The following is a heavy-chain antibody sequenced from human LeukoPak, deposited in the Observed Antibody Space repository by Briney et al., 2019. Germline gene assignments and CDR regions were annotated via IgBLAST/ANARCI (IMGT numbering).Heavy chain of an antibody. J-gene: IGHJ4*02. D-gene: IGHD4-17*01. V-gene: IGHV3-23*01. CDR2: ISGSGGST. CDR1: GFTFSSYA. Sequence: GGSLRLSCAASGFTFSSYAMSWVRQAPGKALEWVSAISGSGGSTYYADSVKGRFTISRDNSKNTLYLQMNSLRAEDTAVYYCAKDLTVTTSAGYWGQGTLVTVSS. CDR3: AKDLTVTTSAGY.